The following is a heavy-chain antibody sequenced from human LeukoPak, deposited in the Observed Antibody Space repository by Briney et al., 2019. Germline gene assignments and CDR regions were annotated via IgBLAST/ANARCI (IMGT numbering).Heavy chain of an antibody. CDR1: GGSFSGYY. V-gene: IGHV4-34*01. CDR3: ARSWGYGSGSYSLGMDV. J-gene: IGHJ6*02. CDR2: INHSGST. Sequence: SETLSLTCAVYGGSFSGYYWSWIRQPPGKGLEWIGEINHSGSTNYNPSLKSRVTISVATSKNQFSLKLSSVTAADTAVYYCARSWGYGSGSYSLGMDVWGQGTTVTVSS. D-gene: IGHD3-10*01.